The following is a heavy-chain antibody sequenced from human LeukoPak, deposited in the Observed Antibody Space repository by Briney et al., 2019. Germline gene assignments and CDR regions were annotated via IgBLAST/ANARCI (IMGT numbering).Heavy chain of an antibody. J-gene: IGHJ3*02. CDR3: ARACSGGSCYPGEDAFDI. V-gene: IGHV4-59*01. Sequence: PSETLSLTCTVSGGSISSYYRSWIRRPPGKGLEWIGYIYYSGSTNYNPSLKSRVTISVDTSKNQFSLKLSSVTAADTAVYYCARACSGGSCYPGEDAFDIWGQGTMVSVSS. CDR1: GGSISSYY. CDR2: IYYSGST. D-gene: IGHD2-15*01.